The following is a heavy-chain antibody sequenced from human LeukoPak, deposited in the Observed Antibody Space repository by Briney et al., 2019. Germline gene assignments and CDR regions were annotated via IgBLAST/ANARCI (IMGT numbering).Heavy chain of an antibody. Sequence: SETLSLTCTVSGGSISSYYWSWIRQPAGKGLEWIGRIYTSGSTNYNPSLKSRVTMSVDTSKNQFSLKLSSVTAEDTAGYYCARVKRLDQTSYSYYYMDVWGKGTTVTVSS. D-gene: IGHD6-25*01. V-gene: IGHV4-4*07. J-gene: IGHJ6*03. CDR2: IYTSGST. CDR1: GGSISSYY. CDR3: ARVKRLDQTSYSYYYMDV.